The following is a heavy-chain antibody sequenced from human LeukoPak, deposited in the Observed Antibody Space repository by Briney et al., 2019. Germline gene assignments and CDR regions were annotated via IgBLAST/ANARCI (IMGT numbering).Heavy chain of an antibody. D-gene: IGHD4-23*01. V-gene: IGHV4-4*07. J-gene: IGHJ4*02. CDR2: IYSSGST. CDR1: GGSINSYY. CDR3: ARGGKATVVTM. Sequence: SETLSLTCTVSGGSINSYYWSWIRQPAGKGLEWIGRIYSSGSTNYNPSLKSRVSMSVDTSKNQFSLKLTSVTATDTAVYYCARGGKATVVTMWGQGILVTVSS.